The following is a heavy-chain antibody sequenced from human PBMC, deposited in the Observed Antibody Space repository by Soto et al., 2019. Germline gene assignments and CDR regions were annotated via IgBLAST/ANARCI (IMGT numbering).Heavy chain of an antibody. J-gene: IGHJ4*02. D-gene: IGHD1-7*01. CDR2: IYYSGST. Sequence: PSETLSLTCPVSGGSISSYYWSWIRQPPGKGLEWIGYIYYSGSTNYNPSLKSRVTISVDTSKNQFSLKLSSVTAADTAVYYCGRPPRGNLGYPPSFDNWGQGTRVTAPS. V-gene: IGHV4-59*01. CDR3: GRPPRGNLGYPPSFDN. CDR1: GGSISSYY.